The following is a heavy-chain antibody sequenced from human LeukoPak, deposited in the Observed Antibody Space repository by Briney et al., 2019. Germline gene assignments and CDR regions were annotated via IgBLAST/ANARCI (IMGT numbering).Heavy chain of an antibody. CDR2: IIGTGVST. V-gene: IGHV3-23*01. D-gene: IGHD4-11*01. Sequence: GGSLRLSCAASGFTFSSFAMTWVRHTPGKGLEWVSSIIGTGVSTFYADPVKGRFTISRDNSKNTLYLQMNSLRAEDTAVYYCAKGKAYNNLDWFDPWGQGTLVTVSS. J-gene: IGHJ5*02. CDR3: AKGKAYNNLDWFDP. CDR1: GFTFSSFA.